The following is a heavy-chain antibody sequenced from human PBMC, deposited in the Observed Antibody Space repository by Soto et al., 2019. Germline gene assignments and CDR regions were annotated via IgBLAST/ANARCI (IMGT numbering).Heavy chain of an antibody. J-gene: IGHJ4*02. D-gene: IGHD6-13*01. CDR1: GFIVSSNY. V-gene: IGHV3-53*02. CDR2: IFGGGST. Sequence: EVQLVATGGGLIQPGGSLSLSCAASGFIVSSNYMNWVRQAPGNGLEWLSCIFGGGSTYYADSVEGRFTISRDNSKNTVYLQMSSLRADDTAIYYCSTAGQELQLASDYWCQGTLVTVSS. CDR3: STAGQELQLASDY.